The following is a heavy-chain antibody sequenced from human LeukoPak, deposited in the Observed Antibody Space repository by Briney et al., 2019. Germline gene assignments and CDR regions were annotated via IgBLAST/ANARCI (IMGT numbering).Heavy chain of an antibody. CDR2: ISAYNGNT. CDR1: GYTFTSYG. D-gene: IGHD3-9*01. Sequence: GASVKVSRKASGYTFTSYGISWVRQAPGQGLEWMGWISAYNGNTNYAQKLQGRVTMTTDTSTSTAYMELRSLRSDDTAVYYCARAEYDILTGYFYWFDPWGQGTLVTVSS. J-gene: IGHJ5*02. V-gene: IGHV1-18*01. CDR3: ARAEYDILTGYFYWFDP.